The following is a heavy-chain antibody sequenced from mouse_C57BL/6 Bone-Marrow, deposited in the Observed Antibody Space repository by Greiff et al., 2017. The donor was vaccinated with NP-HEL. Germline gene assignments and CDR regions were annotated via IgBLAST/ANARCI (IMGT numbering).Heavy chain of an antibody. Sequence: VQLQQSGAELARPGASVKLSCKASGYTFTSSGISWVKQRTGQGLEWIGEIYPRSGNTYYNEKFKGKATLTADKSSSTAYMELRSLTSEDSAVYFCARSGSRGAMDYWGQGTSVTVSS. CDR2: IYPRSGNT. J-gene: IGHJ4*01. D-gene: IGHD3-1*01. CDR1: GYTFTSSG. CDR3: ARSGSRGAMDY. V-gene: IGHV1-81*01.